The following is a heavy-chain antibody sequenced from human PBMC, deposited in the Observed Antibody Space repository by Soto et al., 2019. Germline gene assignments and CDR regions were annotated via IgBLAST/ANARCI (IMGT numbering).Heavy chain of an antibody. J-gene: IGHJ6*02. CDR2: IHPNTGGT. CDR3: ASDFRTRGWFRQAGNFAMDV. CDR1: GYPYTNSY. D-gene: IGHD6-19*01. V-gene: IGHV1-2*02. Sequence: ASVKVSCKASGYPYTNSYMHWVRQAPGQGLEWMGWIHPNTGGTNYAQKFQGRVTMTRDTSVSTVYMELNRLTSDDTAIYFCASDFRTRGWFRQAGNFAMDVCGQGPTVTVSS.